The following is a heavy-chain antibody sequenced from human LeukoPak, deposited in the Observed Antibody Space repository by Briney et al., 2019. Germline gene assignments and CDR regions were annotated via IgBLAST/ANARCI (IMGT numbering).Heavy chain of an antibody. CDR3: ARDRDGYNSLDY. CDR2: TYYSGST. D-gene: IGHD5-24*01. Sequence: PSETLSLTCTVSGGSISSGGYYWSWLRQHPGKGLEWIGYTYYSGSTYYHPSLKSRVTISVDTSKNQFSLNLGSVTVADTAVYYCARDRDGYNSLDYWGQGTLVTVSS. J-gene: IGHJ4*02. CDR1: GGSISSGGYY. V-gene: IGHV4-31*03.